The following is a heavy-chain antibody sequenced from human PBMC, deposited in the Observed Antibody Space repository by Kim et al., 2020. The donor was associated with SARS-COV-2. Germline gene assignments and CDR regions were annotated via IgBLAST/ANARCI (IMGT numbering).Heavy chain of an antibody. Sequence: ASVKVSCKASGYTFTSYYMHWVRQAPGQGLEWMGIINPSGGSTSYAQKFQGRVTMTRDTSTSTVYMELSSLRSEDTAVYYCATSPVAAAVGYYFDYWGQGTLVTVSS. D-gene: IGHD6-13*01. V-gene: IGHV1-46*01. J-gene: IGHJ4*02. CDR3: ATSPVAAAVGYYFDY. CDR2: INPSGGST. CDR1: GYTFTSYY.